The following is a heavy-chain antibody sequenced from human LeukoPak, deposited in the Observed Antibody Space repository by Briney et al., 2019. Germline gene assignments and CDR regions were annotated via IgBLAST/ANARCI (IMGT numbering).Heavy chain of an antibody. J-gene: IGHJ4*02. Sequence: SETLSLTCTVSGGSISSSSYYWGWIRQPPGKGLEWIGSSYYSGSTYYNPALKSRVTISVDTSKNQFSLKLSSVPAADTAVYYCARAGGYYDSSGWNYWGQGTLVTVSS. V-gene: IGHV4-39*01. CDR1: GGSISSSSYY. CDR3: ARAGGYYDSSGWNY. D-gene: IGHD3-22*01. CDR2: SYYSGST.